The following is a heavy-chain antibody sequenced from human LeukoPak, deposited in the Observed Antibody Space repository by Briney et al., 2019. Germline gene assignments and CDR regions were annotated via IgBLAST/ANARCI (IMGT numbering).Heavy chain of an antibody. CDR3: ARGVVAATSHFDY. D-gene: IGHD2-15*01. J-gene: IGHJ4*02. V-gene: IGHV1-69*04. CDR2: IIPILGIA. CDR1: GGTFSSYA. Sequence: SVKVSCKASGGTFSSYAISWVRQAPGQGLEWMGRIIPILGIANYAQKFQGRVTITADKSTSTAYMELSSLRSEDTAVYYCARGVVAATSHFDYWGQGTLVTVSS.